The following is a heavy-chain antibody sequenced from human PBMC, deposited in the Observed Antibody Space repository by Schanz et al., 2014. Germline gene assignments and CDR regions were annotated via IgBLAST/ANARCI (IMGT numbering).Heavy chain of an antibody. V-gene: IGHV4-59*01. CDR3: ARVAVAGVEWNRDPYYVLDV. CDR1: GGSINNYH. J-gene: IGHJ6*02. D-gene: IGHD6-19*01. CDR2: IYSSGNT. Sequence: QVQLQESGPGLVKPSETLSLTCTVSGGSINNYHWSWIRQPPGMGLEWLGYIYSSGNTNYNPSLKRRVTISLDTSKNQFSLTLTSVAASDTAVYYCARVAVAGVEWNRDPYYVLDVWGQGTTVTVSS.